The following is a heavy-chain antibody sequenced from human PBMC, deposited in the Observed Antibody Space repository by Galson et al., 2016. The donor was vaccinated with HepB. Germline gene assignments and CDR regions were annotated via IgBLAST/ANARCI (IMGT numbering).Heavy chain of an antibody. V-gene: IGHV4-31*03. CDR2: IYYSGST. Sequence: TLSLTCTVFGGSISSGNFYWSWIRQHPGKGLELIGYIYYSGSTYYNPSLTTRVTISADTSKNQFYLKLTSVTAADTAVYYCARVCVVVPSVIETGSNWFDPWGQGTLVTVSS. J-gene: IGHJ5*02. CDR3: ARVCVVVPSVIETGSNWFDP. D-gene: IGHD2-2*01. CDR1: GGSISSGNFY.